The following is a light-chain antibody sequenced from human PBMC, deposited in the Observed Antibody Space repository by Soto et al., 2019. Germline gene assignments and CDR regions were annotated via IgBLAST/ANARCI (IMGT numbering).Light chain of an antibody. J-gene: IGLJ2*01. CDR3: GTWDSSLSAVV. CDR1: SSNIGNNY. V-gene: IGLV1-51*01. Sequence: QSVLTQPHSVSAAPGQKVTISCSGSSSNIGNNYVSWYQQLPGTAPKLLIYDNNKRPSGIPDRFSGSKSGTSATLGITGPQTGDEADYYCGTWDSSLSAVVFGEGTKLTVL. CDR2: DNN.